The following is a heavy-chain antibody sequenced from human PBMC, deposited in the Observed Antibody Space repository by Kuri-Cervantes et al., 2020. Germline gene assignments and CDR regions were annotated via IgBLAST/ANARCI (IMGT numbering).Heavy chain of an antibody. Sequence: ASVKVSCKASGYTFTSYAMHWVRQAPGQRLEWMGWINAGNGNTKYSQKFQGRVTMTTDTSTSTAYMELRSLRSDDTAVYYCARGTTVLDYWGQGTLVTVSS. CDR2: INAGNGNT. V-gene: IGHV1-3*01. J-gene: IGHJ4*02. D-gene: IGHD1-7*01. CDR1: GYTFTSYA. CDR3: ARGTTVLDY.